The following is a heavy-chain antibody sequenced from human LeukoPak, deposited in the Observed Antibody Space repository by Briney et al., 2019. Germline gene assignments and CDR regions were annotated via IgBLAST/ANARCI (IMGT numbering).Heavy chain of an antibody. CDR3: VRVNDYGDRNLYYFGY. Sequence: GGSLRLSCSASGFIFSNYGMYWVRQAPGKGLEFVSAISSDGDNTFYADSVKGRFTISRDNSKNPLYLQTGSLRGEDTAVYYCVRVNDYGDRNLYYFGYWGQGTLVTVSS. CDR1: GFIFSNYG. V-gene: IGHV3-64D*06. CDR2: ISSDGDNT. D-gene: IGHD4-17*01. J-gene: IGHJ4*02.